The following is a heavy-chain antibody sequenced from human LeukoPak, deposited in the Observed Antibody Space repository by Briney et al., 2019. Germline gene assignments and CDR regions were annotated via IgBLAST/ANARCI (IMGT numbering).Heavy chain of an antibody. CDR3: ARAPYCGGDCYPFDY. CDR2: IIPIFGTA. Sequence: ASVKVSCKASGGTFSSYAISWVRQAPGQGLEWMGGIIPIFGTANYAQKFQGRVTITADESTSTAYMELSSLRSEDTAVYYCARAPYCGGDCYPFDYWGQGTLVTVSS. D-gene: IGHD2-21*02. V-gene: IGHV1-69*13. J-gene: IGHJ4*02. CDR1: GGTFSSYA.